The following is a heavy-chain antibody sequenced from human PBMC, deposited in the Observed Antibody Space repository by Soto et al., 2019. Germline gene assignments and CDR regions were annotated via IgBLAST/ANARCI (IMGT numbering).Heavy chain of an antibody. CDR2: ISTYNGHT. Sequence: ASVKVSCRASGYTFTNVGISWVRQAPGQGLEWMGWISTYNGHTTSAQQLQGRLTMATDTSTSTASMELRSLRSDDAAVYFCARDWGQQWLAYGLDVWGQGTTVTVSS. D-gene: IGHD6-19*01. V-gene: IGHV1-18*01. CDR3: ARDWGQQWLAYGLDV. J-gene: IGHJ6*02. CDR1: GYTFTNVG.